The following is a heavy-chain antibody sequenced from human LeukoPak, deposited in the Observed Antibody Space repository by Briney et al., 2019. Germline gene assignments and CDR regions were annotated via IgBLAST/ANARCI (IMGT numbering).Heavy chain of an antibody. J-gene: IGHJ5*02. CDR3: ARGGGPSGNWFDP. D-gene: IGHD3-10*01. CDR2: IMSDGTRT. V-gene: IGHV3-74*01. Sequence: GGSLRLSCAASGFTFSCYWMHWVRQAPGKGLVWVSRIMSDGTRTNYADSVKDRFTISRDNARNTLRLQMNSLRAEDTAVYYCARGGGPSGNWFDPWGQGTLVTVSS. CDR1: GFTFSCYW.